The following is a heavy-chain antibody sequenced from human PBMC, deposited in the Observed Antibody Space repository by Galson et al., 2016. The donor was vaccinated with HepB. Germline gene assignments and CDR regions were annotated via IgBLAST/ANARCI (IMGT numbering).Heavy chain of an antibody. Sequence: TLSLTCAVSGGSIGSGGNSWSWIRRPPGKGLEWIGHVHHGGDIYYNPSLKSRATLSIDNSESQFSLTLTSLTAADTAVYYCARLRAPPDWHYSVDFWGKGTTVTVAS. J-gene: IGHJ6*04. D-gene: IGHD1-7*01. CDR3: ARLRAPPDWHYSVDF. V-gene: IGHV4-30-2*01. CDR1: GGSIGSGGNS. CDR2: VHHGGDI.